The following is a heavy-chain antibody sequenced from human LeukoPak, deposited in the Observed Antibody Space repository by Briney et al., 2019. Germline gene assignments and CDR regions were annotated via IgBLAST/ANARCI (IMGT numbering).Heavy chain of an antibody. CDR1: GYTFTGYY. V-gene: IGHV1-2*02. Sequence: ASVKVSCKASGYTFTGYYMHWVRQAPGQGLEWMGWINPSSGVTNFAQNFQGRVTMTRDTSISTAYMELSRLRSDDTAVYYCARDAAGAYSSTWYDYWGQGTLVTVSS. J-gene: IGHJ4*02. CDR3: ARDAAGAYSSTWYDY. CDR2: INPSSGVT. D-gene: IGHD6-13*01.